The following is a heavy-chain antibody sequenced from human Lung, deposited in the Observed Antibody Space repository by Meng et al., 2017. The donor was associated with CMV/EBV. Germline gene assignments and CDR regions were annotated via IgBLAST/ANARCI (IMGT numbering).Heavy chain of an antibody. D-gene: IGHD3-16*02. V-gene: IGHV4-59*08. Sequence: GQRQESGPGLGKPSETLSLPCAGSGGSISTYSWSWIRQPPGKGLEWIGNNYYSGSTNYNPSLASRVTISVDSSKNQSSLKLSSVTAADTAVYYCARHQNGGTYPLDYWGQGTLVTVSS. J-gene: IGHJ4*02. CDR1: GGSISTYS. CDR2: NYYSGST. CDR3: ARHQNGGTYPLDY.